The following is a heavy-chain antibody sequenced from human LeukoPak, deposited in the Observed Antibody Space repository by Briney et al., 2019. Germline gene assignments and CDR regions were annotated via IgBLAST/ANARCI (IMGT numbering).Heavy chain of an antibody. V-gene: IGHV4-4*07. Sequence: KPSETQSLTCTVSSGSISNFHWSWIRQPAGKGLEWIGRTFTSGSTNYNPSLKSRVTMSVDTSKKQFSLKLSSVTAADTAVYYCARDRQTFYDYVGGNYRFYFDYWGQGTLVTVSS. CDR2: TFTSGST. D-gene: IGHD3-16*02. J-gene: IGHJ4*02. CDR3: ARDRQTFYDYVGGNYRFYFDY. CDR1: SGSISNFH.